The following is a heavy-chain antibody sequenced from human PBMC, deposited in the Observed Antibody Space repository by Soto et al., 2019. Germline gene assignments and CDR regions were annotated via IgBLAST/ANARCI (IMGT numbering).Heavy chain of an antibody. J-gene: IGHJ4*02. CDR3: ARDCSALDF. V-gene: IGHV4-59*11. CDR1: GASNSDHK. Sequence: SETLSLTCTVSGASNSDHKWHWIRQPPGMGLEWIGYTYYSGYTSYNPSLKSRITISVDTSKNQFSLTLNSVTAADTAVYYCARDCSALDFWGQGTLVTVSS. CDR2: TYYSGYT. D-gene: IGHD2-21*01.